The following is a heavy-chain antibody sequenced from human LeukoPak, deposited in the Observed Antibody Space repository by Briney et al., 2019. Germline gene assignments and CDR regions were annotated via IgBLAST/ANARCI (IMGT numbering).Heavy chain of an antibody. D-gene: IGHD2-15*01. V-gene: IGHV4-59*01. Sequence: TSETLSLTCTVSGGSISSYYWSWIRQPPGKGLEWIGYIYYSGSTNYNPSLKSRVTISVDTSKNQFSLKLSSVTAADTAVYYCARDLGDCSGGSCYWFDPRGQGTLVTVSS. CDR2: IYYSGST. J-gene: IGHJ5*02. CDR3: ARDLGDCSGGSCYWFDP. CDR1: GGSISSYY.